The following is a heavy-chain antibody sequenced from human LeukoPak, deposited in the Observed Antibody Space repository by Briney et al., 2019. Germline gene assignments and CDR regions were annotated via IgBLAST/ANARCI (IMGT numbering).Heavy chain of an antibody. V-gene: IGHV4-39*06. CDR3: ARKGGCTNGVCYVWFYY. CDR2: IYYSGSN. Sequence: SETLSLTCSVSGDSISSSSYYRRWIRQPPGKGLEWIGSIYYSGSNYYHPCLKSRAHISVDPSKSQFGLKLSSVTAAGTAVYYCARKGGCTNGVCYVWFYYWDQGTLVSVSS. D-gene: IGHD2-8*01. CDR1: GDSISSSSYY. J-gene: IGHJ4*02.